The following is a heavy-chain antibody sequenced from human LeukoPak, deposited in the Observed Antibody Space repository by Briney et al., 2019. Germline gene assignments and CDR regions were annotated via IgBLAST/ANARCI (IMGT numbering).Heavy chain of an antibody. D-gene: IGHD1-20*01. Sequence: SVKLSCTASGGTFSSYAISWVRQAPGPGLEWMGRTIPIFGTANYAQKFQGRVTITTDESTSTAYMELSSLRSEDTAVYYCARDLLTGTAGYWGQGTLVTVSS. CDR2: TIPIFGTA. CDR1: GGTFSSYA. CDR3: ARDLLTGTAGY. V-gene: IGHV1-69*05. J-gene: IGHJ4*02.